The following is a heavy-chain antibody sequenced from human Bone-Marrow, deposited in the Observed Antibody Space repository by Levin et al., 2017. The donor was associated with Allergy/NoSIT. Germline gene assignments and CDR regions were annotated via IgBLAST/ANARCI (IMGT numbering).Heavy chain of an antibody. Sequence: GESLKISCKTSGYTFTRYAINWVRQAPGQGLEWMGWITVYNGDTTSSQQFQGRVTMTTDTSTNTAYMELRGLRSDDTAVYYCAMLRVVGATDEAIYWGQGTQVIVSS. CDR3: AMLRVVGATDEAIY. V-gene: IGHV1-18*01. CDR2: ITVYNGDT. J-gene: IGHJ4*02. CDR1: GYTFTRYA. D-gene: IGHD1-26*01.